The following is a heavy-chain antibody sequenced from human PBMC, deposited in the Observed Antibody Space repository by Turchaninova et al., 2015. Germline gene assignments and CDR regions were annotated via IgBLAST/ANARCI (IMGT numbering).Heavy chain of an antibody. J-gene: IGHJ4*02. D-gene: IGHD6-13*01. CDR3: ARRYSSSWPAAFDY. CDR1: GGSFSGYY. CDR2: INHSGST. Sequence: QVQLQQWGAGLLKPSETLSLTCAVYGGSFSGYYWSWIRQPPGKGLEWFGEINHSGSTNYTPSLKRRVTISVDTSKNQFSLKLSSVTAADTAVYYCARRYSSSWPAAFDYWGQGTLVTVSS. V-gene: IGHV4-34*01.